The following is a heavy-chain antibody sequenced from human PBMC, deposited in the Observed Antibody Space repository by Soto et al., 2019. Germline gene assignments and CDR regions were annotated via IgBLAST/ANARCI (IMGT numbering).Heavy chain of an antibody. CDR1: GFTFSDYY. Sequence: GGSLRLSCAASGFTFSDYYMSWIRQAPGKGLEWVSYISSSYTNYADSVKGRFTISRDNAKNSLYLQMNSLRAEDTAVYYCARGTSLLWFGPPGPPFDYWGQGTLVTVSS. D-gene: IGHD3-10*01. CDR3: ARGTSLLWFGPPGPPFDY. J-gene: IGHJ4*02. CDR2: ISSSYT. V-gene: IGHV3-11*06.